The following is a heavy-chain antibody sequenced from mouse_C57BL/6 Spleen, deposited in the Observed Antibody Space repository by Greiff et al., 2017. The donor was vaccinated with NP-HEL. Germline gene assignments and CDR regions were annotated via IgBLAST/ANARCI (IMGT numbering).Heavy chain of an antibody. J-gene: IGHJ4*01. Sequence: EVQLQQSGPELVKPGASVKISCKASGYTFTDYYMNWVKQSHGKSLEWIGDINPNNGGTSYNQKFKGKATLTVDKSSSAAYMELRSLTSEDSAVYYCTREGVYYAIDYWGQGTSVTVSS. CDR3: TREGVYYAIDY. CDR2: INPNNGGT. CDR1: GYTFTDYY. V-gene: IGHV1-26*01.